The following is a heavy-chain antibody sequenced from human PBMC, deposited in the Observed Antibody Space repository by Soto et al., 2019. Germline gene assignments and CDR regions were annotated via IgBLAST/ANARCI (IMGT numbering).Heavy chain of an antibody. CDR3: ARDENYSYYGMDV. V-gene: IGHV4-39*07. J-gene: IGHJ6*02. CDR2: IYYSGST. CDR1: GGSISSSSYY. Sequence: SETLSLTCTVSGGSISSSSYYWGWIRQPPGKGLEWIGSIYYSGSTYYNPSLKSRVTISVDTSKNQFSLKLSSVTAADTAVYYCARDENYSYYGMDVWGQGTTVTVSS.